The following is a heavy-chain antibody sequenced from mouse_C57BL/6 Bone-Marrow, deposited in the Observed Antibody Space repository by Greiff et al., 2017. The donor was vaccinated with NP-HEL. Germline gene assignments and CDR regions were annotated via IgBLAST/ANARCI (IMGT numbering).Heavy chain of an antibody. CDR3: ARSGLRRGDGDY. CDR2: IDPANGNH. CDR1: GFNIKNNY. D-gene: IGHD2-4*01. Sequence: EVQRVESVAELVRPGASVKLSCTASGFNIKNNYMHWVKQRPEQGLEWIGRIDPANGNHKYAPKFQGKATITADTSSNTADLQLSNLTAEDTAIYYGARSGLRRGDGDYWGQGTTLTVSS. V-gene: IGHV14-3*01. J-gene: IGHJ2*01.